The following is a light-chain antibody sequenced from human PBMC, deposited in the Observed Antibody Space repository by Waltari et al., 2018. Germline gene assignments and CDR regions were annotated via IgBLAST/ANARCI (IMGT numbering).Light chain of an antibody. CDR2: GPG. V-gene: IGLV3-19*01. J-gene: IGLJ2*01. Sequence: SSDLTQDPSVSVALGQTVRITFQGDSLRRYYASWYQQRPGQAPILVLYGPGNRPSGIPDRFSGSTSGNTASLTITGAQAEDEADYDCHSRETFSTRLFGGGTRLTV. CDR3: HSRETFSTRL. CDR1: SLRRYY.